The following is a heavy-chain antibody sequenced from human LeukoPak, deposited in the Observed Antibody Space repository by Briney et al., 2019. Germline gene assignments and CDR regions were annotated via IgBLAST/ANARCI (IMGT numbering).Heavy chain of an antibody. CDR3: ARDRIKSGSYYFDY. CDR1: AFTFSDYS. V-gene: IGHV3-48*01. Sequence: PGGSLRLSCAASAFTFSDYSTNWVRQAPGKGLEWVSYISGRSSTIYYADSVKGRFTISRDNAKNSMYLQMNSLRAEDTAVYYCARDRIKSGSYYFDYWGQGTLVTVSS. D-gene: IGHD1-26*01. J-gene: IGHJ4*02. CDR2: ISGRSSTI.